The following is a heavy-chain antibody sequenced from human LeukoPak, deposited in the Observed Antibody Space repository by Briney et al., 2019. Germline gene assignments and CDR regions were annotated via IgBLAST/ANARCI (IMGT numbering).Heavy chain of an antibody. Sequence: ASVKVSCKASGYTFTIYAMHWVRQAPGQRLVWMVWINAGNGNTKYSQKFQGRVTITRDTSASTAYMELSSLRSEDTGVYYCAKEPHCSSTSCSTFDPWGQGTRVTVSS. J-gene: IGHJ5*02. CDR3: AKEPHCSSTSCSTFDP. CDR1: GYTFTIYA. V-gene: IGHV1-3*01. D-gene: IGHD2-2*01. CDR2: INAGNGNT.